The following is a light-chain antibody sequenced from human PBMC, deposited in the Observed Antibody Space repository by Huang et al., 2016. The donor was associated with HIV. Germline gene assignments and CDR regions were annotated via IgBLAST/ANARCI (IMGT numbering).Light chain of an antibody. CDR1: QHLLYSSGNNR. Sequence: DIVMTQSPLSLPVTPGQPASISCRSSQHLLYSSGNNRLDWYLQKPGLSPQLLVFLGSNRASGVPDRFTGSGSGTNFTLEISRVEAEDAGTYYCIQGLQPPPTFGQGTKLEI. CDR3: IQGLQPPPT. V-gene: IGKV2-28*01. J-gene: IGKJ2*01. CDR2: LGS.